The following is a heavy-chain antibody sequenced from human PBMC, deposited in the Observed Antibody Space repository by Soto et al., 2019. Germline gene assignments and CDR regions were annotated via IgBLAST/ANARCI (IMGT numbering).Heavy chain of an antibody. CDR3: ARDRKSSIAARNTRPSWYFDL. CDR1: GFTFSSYG. Sequence: QVQLVESGGGVVQPGRSLRLSCAASGFTFSSYGMHWVRQAPGKGLEWVAVIWYDGSNKYYADSVKGRFTISRDNSKNTLYLQMNSLRAEDTAVYYCARDRKSSIAARNTRPSWYFDLWGRGTLVTVSS. V-gene: IGHV3-33*01. CDR2: IWYDGSNK. D-gene: IGHD6-6*01. J-gene: IGHJ2*01.